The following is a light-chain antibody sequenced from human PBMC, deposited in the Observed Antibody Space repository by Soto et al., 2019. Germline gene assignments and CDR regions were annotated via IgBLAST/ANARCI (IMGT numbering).Light chain of an antibody. CDR3: QKSYSVPYN. J-gene: IGKJ2*01. CDR1: QSISNY. V-gene: IGKV1-39*01. CDR2: AAS. Sequence: DIQMAQSPSSLSASVGDIVTITCRASQSISNYLDWYQQKQGKAPKLLIYAASSLQGGVPSRFSGSRSGTGFTLTISSLQPEDFATYYCQKSYSVPYNFGQGTKVDIK.